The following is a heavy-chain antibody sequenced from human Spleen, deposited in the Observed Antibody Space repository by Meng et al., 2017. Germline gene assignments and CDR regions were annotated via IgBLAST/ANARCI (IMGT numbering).Heavy chain of an antibody. D-gene: IGHD2/OR15-2a*01. CDR1: GYTFTSYG. Sequence: ASVKVSCKASGYTFTSYGISWVRQAPGQGLEWMGWISAYNGNTNYAQNLQGRVTMTTDTFTTTAYMELRSLRSDDTAVYYCVRGGPSGPEYYYFDYWGQGTLVTVSS. CDR2: ISAYNGNT. V-gene: IGHV1-18*01. CDR3: VRGGPSGPEYYYFDY. J-gene: IGHJ4*02.